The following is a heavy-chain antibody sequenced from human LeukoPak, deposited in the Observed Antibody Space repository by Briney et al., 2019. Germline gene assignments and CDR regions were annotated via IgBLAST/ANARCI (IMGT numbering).Heavy chain of an antibody. D-gene: IGHD3-3*01. CDR2: IYPGDSDT. CDR1: GYSFTSYW. J-gene: IGHJ4*02. V-gene: IGHV5-51*01. Sequence: GESLKISRKGSGYSFTSYWIGWVRQMPGKGLEWMGIIYPGDSDTRYSPSLQGQVTISVDTSIGTAYLQWSSLKASDTAIYYCARQNDFRLDYWGQGTLVTVSS. CDR3: ARQNDFRLDY.